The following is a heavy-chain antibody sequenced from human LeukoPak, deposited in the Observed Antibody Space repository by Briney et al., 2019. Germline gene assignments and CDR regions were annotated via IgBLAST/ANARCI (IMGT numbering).Heavy chain of an antibody. D-gene: IGHD6-13*01. CDR1: GVSFSGYY. V-gene: IGHV4-34*01. CDR2: INHSGST. Sequence: SETLSLTCAVYGVSFSGYYWSWIRQPPGKGLEWIGEINHSGSTNYNPSLKSRVTISVDTSKNQFSLKLSSVTAADTAVYYCARGRAAAGPSDFDYWGQGTLVTVSS. J-gene: IGHJ4*02. CDR3: ARGRAAAGPSDFDY.